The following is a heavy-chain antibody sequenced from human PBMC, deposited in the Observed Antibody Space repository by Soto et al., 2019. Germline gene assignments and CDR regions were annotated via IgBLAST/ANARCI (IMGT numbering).Heavy chain of an antibody. V-gene: IGHV4-61*05. CDR1: GDSISPNSYS. D-gene: IGHD3-22*01. Sequence: PSETLSLTCTVSGDSISPNSYSWGWIRQPPGQGLEWIGLFYYSGSTSYNPSLKSRLTISVDMSKNQFSLKVNSVTAADASVYYCARYESSGLDYWGQGTLVTVSS. CDR2: FYYSGST. J-gene: IGHJ4*02. CDR3: ARYESSGLDY.